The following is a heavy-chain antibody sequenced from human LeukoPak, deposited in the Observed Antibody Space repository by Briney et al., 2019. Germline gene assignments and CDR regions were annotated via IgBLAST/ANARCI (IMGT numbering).Heavy chain of an antibody. D-gene: IGHD3-10*01. J-gene: IGHJ3*02. CDR2: INTNTGNP. CDR3: ARDFGLFYYGSGSPI. V-gene: IGHV7-4-1*02. CDR1: GYTFTSYP. Sequence: ASVKVSCKASGYTFTSYPINWVRQAPGQGLEWMGWINTNTGNPTYAQDFTGRFVFSLDTSVSTAYLRISSLKAEDTAVYYCARDFGLFYYGSGSPIWGQGTMVTVSS.